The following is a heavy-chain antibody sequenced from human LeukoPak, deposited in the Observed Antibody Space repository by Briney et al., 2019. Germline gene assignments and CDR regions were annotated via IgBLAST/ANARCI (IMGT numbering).Heavy chain of an antibody. Sequence: PGGSLRLSCAASGFTFSSYAMSWVRQAPGKGLEWVSAISGSGGSTYYADSVKGRFTISRDNSKNTLYLQMNSLRAEDTAVYRCAKDVAYYYDSSGYALPYYFDYWGQGTLVTVSP. D-gene: IGHD3-22*01. CDR3: AKDVAYYYDSSGYALPYYFDY. CDR2: ISGSGGST. V-gene: IGHV3-23*01. J-gene: IGHJ4*02. CDR1: GFTFSSYA.